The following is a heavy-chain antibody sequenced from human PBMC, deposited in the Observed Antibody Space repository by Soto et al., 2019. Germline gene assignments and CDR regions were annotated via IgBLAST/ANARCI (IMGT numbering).Heavy chain of an antibody. CDR3: AKDKLSCSGGSCYSLGY. Sequence: GGSLRLSCAASGFTFSSYGMHWVRQAPGKGLERVAVLSYDETKKYYADSVKGRFTISRDNSKNTLYLQMNSLRAEDTAVYYCAKDKLSCSGGSCYSLGYWGQGTLVTVSS. D-gene: IGHD2-15*01. CDR2: LSYDETKK. CDR1: GFTFSSYG. V-gene: IGHV3-30*18. J-gene: IGHJ4*02.